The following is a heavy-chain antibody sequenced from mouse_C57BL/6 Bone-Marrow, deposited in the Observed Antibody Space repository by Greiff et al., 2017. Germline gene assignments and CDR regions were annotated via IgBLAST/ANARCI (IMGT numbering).Heavy chain of an antibody. J-gene: IGHJ3*01. D-gene: IGHD1-1*01. Sequence: EVQLQQSGPELVKPGASVKISCKASGYTFTDYYMNWVKQSQGKSLEWIGDINPNNGGTSYNQKFKGKATLTVDKASSTSYMELRSLTSEDSAVYYCAHVGFTTVRMAYWGQGTLVTVSA. CDR2: INPNNGGT. CDR3: AHVGFTTVRMAY. CDR1: GYTFTDYY. V-gene: IGHV1-26*01.